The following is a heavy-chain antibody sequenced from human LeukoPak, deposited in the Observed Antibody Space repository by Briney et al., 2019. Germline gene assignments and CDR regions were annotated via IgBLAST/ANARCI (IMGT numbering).Heavy chain of an antibody. CDR2: IKSDGSST. J-gene: IGHJ6*03. V-gene: IGHV3-74*01. CDR1: GFSFSSYW. CDR3: VRDGVAVAGKPYYYYMDV. Sequence: GGSLRLSCAAPGFSFSSYWMHWVRQAPGKGLVWVARIKSDGSSTDYADYVKGRFTISRDNAKNTLYLQMNSLRAEDTAVYYCVRDGVAVAGKPYYYYMDVWGKGTTVTVSS. D-gene: IGHD6-19*01.